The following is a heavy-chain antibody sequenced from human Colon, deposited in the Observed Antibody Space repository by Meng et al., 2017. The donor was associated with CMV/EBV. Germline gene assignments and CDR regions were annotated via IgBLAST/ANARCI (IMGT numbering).Heavy chain of an antibody. D-gene: IGHD3-10*01. Sequence: GGSLRLSCAASGFTFSAYWLSWVRQAPGKGLEWVANIKTDGSEKYYVDSVKGRFTISRDNAKSSLYLEMNSLRAEDTALYHCVRESFLVRGVFDFWGPGLLVTVSS. CDR3: VRESFLVRGVFDF. J-gene: IGHJ4*02. CDR2: IKTDGSEK. CDR1: GFTFSAYW. V-gene: IGHV3-7*03.